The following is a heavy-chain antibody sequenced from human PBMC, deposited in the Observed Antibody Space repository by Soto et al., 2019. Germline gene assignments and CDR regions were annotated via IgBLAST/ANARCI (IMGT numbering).Heavy chain of an antibody. D-gene: IGHD2-15*01. CDR1: GGSISSYY. V-gene: IGHV4-59*01. Sequence: PSETLSLTFTVSGGSISSYYWSWIRQPPGKGLEWIGYIYYSGSTNYNPSLKSRVTISVDTSKNQFSLKLSSVTAADTAVYYCARDRGFFSGGSCSTSVFWCDPWGQEPWVTVS. CDR3: ARDRGFFSGGSCSTSVFWCDP. CDR2: IYYSGST. J-gene: IGHJ5*02.